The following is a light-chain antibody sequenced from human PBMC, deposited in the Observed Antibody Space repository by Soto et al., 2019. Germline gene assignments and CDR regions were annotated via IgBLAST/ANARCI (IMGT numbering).Light chain of an antibody. CDR3: QQSYSTPGT. CDR1: QSSSNY. Sequence: DIQMTQSPSSLSASVGDRVTITCRASQSSSNYLNWYQQKPGKAPKLLIYSAYSLHSGFPLRFSGSGSGTDFTLTISNLQPEDFATYYCQQSYSTPGTFGQGTKLEIK. V-gene: IGKV1-39*01. J-gene: IGKJ2*01. CDR2: SAY.